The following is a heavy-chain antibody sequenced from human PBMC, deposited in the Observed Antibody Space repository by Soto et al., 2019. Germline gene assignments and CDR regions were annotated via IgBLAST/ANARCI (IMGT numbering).Heavy chain of an antibody. V-gene: IGHV3-15*07. CDR3: TTWRGY. Sequence: EVQLVESGGGLVKPGESLRLSCAGSGFSFTSAWMNWVRQAPGKGLEWVGRIKSKIDGGTADYAAPVKGRFTISRDDAKNTLYLQMNSLKTEDTAMYYCTTWRGYWGQGTLVTVSS. CDR1: GFSFTSAW. J-gene: IGHJ4*02. CDR2: IKSKIDGGTA. D-gene: IGHD3-3*01.